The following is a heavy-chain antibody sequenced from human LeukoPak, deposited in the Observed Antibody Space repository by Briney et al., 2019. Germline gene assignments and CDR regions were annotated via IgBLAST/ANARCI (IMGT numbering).Heavy chain of an antibody. D-gene: IGHD2-15*01. Sequence: GGSLRLSCAASGFTLSSYSMNWVRQAPGKGLEWVSCISSSSSYIHYADSVKGRFTISRDNAKNSLYLQMNSLRAEDTAVYYCARGSRAGSGGSCSDYWGQGTLVTVSS. V-gene: IGHV3-21*04. J-gene: IGHJ4*02. CDR1: GFTLSSYS. CDR3: ARGSRAGSGGSCSDY. CDR2: ISSSSSYI.